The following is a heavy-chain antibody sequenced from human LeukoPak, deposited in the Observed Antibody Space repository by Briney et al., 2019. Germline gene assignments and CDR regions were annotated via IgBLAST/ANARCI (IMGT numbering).Heavy chain of an antibody. J-gene: IGHJ4*02. Sequence: ASVKVSCKASGYTFTSYDINWVRQATGQGLEWMGWMNPNSGNTGYAQKFQGRVTMARNTSISTAYMELRSLRSEDTAVYYCARGPDGYSYVDLADYWGQGTLVTVSS. D-gene: IGHD5-18*01. CDR3: ARGPDGYSYVDLADY. CDR1: GYTFTSYD. CDR2: MNPNSGNT. V-gene: IGHV1-8*01.